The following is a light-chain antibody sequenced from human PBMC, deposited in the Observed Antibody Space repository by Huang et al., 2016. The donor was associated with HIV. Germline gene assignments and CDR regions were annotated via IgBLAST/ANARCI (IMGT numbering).Light chain of an antibody. J-gene: IGKJ2*01. V-gene: IGKV1-9*01. Sequence: IQLTQSPSSLSASVGDRVTINCRASQGISSYLAWYQQKPGKAPKLLIYAASTLQSGVPSRFSGSGSGTDFTLTISSLQPEDCATYYCQQLNSYPYTFGQGTKLEIK. CDR3: QQLNSYPYT. CDR1: QGISSY. CDR2: AAS.